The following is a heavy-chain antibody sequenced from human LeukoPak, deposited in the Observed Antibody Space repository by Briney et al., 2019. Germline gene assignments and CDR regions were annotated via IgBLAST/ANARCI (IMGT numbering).Heavy chain of an antibody. D-gene: IGHD3-3*01. Sequence: SETLSLTCAVYGGSFSGYYWSWIRQPPGKGLEWIGEINHSGSTNYNPSLKSRVTISVDTSKNQFSLKLTSVTAADTAVYYCARQETYYDFWSGYYTYYYYGMDVWGQGTTVTVSS. CDR1: GGSFSGYY. J-gene: IGHJ6*02. CDR2: INHSGST. CDR3: ARQETYYDFWSGYYTYYYYGMDV. V-gene: IGHV4-34*01.